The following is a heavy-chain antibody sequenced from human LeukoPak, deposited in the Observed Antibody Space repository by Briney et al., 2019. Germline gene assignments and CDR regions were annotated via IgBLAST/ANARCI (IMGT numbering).Heavy chain of an antibody. Sequence: SETLSLTCTVSGDSTSSDRYYGGWVRQPPGKGLEWIGNIYYSGSTYYNPSLKSRVTMSVDTSKNQFSLKLSSVTAADTAVYYCASHYYDSSGYIGGDYWGQGTLVTVSS. CDR1: GDSTSSDRYY. D-gene: IGHD3-22*01. CDR2: IYYSGST. CDR3: ASHYYDSSGYIGGDY. V-gene: IGHV4-39*01. J-gene: IGHJ4*02.